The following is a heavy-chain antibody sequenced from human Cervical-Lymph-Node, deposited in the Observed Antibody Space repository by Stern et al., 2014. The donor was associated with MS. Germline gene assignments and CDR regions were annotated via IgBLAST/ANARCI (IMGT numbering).Heavy chain of an antibody. CDR2: ISAYNGNT. Sequence: QVQLVQSGAEVKKPGASVKVSCKASGYTFTSYGISWVRQAPGQGLEWMGWISAYNGNTNYAQKLQGRVTMTTDTSTSTAYMELRSLRSDDTAVYYCAREGRITIFGVVNNDAFDIWGQGTMVTVSS. CDR1: GYTFTSYG. J-gene: IGHJ3*02. D-gene: IGHD3-3*01. V-gene: IGHV1-18*01. CDR3: AREGRITIFGVVNNDAFDI.